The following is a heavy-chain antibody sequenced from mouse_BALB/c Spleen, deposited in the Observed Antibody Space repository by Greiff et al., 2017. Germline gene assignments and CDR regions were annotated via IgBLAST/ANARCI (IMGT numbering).Heavy chain of an antibody. J-gene: IGHJ3*01. CDR3: ASDSSGYVWFAY. CDR1: GYSFTSYW. CDR2: IDPSDSET. V-gene: IGHV1S127*01. D-gene: IGHD3-2*01. Sequence: VQLQQSGPQLVRPGASVKISCKASGYSFTSYWMHWVKQRPGQGLEWIGMIDPSDSETRLNQKFKDKATLTVDKSSSTAYMQLSSPTSEDSAVYYCASDSSGYVWFAYWGQGTLVTVSA.